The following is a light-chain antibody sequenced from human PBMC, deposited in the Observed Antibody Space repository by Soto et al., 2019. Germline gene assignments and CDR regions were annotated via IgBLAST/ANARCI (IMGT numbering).Light chain of an antibody. CDR3: QQYNNWPFLLT. CDR1: QSVNNH. Sequence: EIVLTQSPATVSLSPGERATLSCRASQSVNNHLAWYQQKPGQAPRLLIYVASNRATGIPARFSGSGSGTDFTLTISSLEPEDFAVYYCQQYNNWPFLLTFGGGTKVEIK. J-gene: IGKJ4*01. CDR2: VAS. V-gene: IGKV3-11*01.